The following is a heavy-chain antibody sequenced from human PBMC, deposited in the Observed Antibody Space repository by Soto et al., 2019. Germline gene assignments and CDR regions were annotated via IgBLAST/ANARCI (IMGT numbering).Heavy chain of an antibody. J-gene: IGHJ4*01. CDR3: ASVPYYDILTGSYDDY. V-gene: IGHV1-69*13. CDR2: IIPVLGTV. D-gene: IGHD3-9*01. CDR1: GGAFRSNA. Sequence: SVKVSCKDSGGAFRSNAISWVRQAPGQGLEWMGGIIPVLGTVKYAQKFQGRLTITADESTSTAYMGLTSLRSEDSAMYYCASVPYYDILTGSYDDYWGHGTLVTVSS.